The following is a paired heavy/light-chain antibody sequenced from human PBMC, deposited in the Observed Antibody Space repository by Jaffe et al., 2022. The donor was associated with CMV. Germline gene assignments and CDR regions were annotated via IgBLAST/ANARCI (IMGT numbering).Heavy chain of an antibody. J-gene: IGHJ6*03. CDR1: GFSLSNARMG. CDR3: ARTLHSGSYYDRDYYYYYMDV. D-gene: IGHD1-26*01. CDR2: IFSNDEK. V-gene: IGHV2-26*01. Sequence: QVTLKESGPVLVKPTETLTLTCTVSGFSLSNARMGVSWIRQPPGKALEWLAHIFSNDEKSYSTSLKSRLTISKDTSKSQVVLTMTNMDPVDTATYYCARTLHSGSYYDRDYYYYYMDVWGKGTTVTVSS.
Light chain of an antibody. CDR3: SSYTSSSTPV. J-gene: IGLJ2*01. CDR1: SSDVGGYNY. CDR2: DVS. Sequence: QSALTQPASVSGSPGQSITISCTGTSSDVGGYNYVSWYQQHPGKAPKLMIYDVSNRPSGVSNRFSGSKSGNTASLTISGLQAEDEADYYCSSYTSSSTPVFGGGTKLTVL. V-gene: IGLV2-14*03.